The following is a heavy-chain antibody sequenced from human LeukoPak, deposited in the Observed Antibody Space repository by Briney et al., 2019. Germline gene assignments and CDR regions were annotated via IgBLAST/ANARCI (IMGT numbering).Heavy chain of an antibody. CDR3: ARHSAHASTNDAFDI. V-gene: IGHV4-59*11. J-gene: IGHJ3*02. D-gene: IGHD2-2*01. Sequence: SETLSLTCTVSGGSISSHYWSWIRQPPGKGLEWIGYMYHSGSTNYNPSLKSRVTISVDTSKNQFSLKLSSVTAADTAVYYCARHSAHASTNDAFDIWGQGAMVTVSS. CDR1: GGSISSHY. CDR2: MYHSGST.